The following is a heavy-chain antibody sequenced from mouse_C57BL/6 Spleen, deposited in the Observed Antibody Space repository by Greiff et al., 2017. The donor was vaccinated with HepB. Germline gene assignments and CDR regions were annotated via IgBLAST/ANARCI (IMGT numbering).Heavy chain of an antibody. Sequence: QVQLQQPGAELVKPGASVKLSCKASGYTFTSYWMHWVKQRPGQGLEWIGMIHPNSGSTNYNEKFKSKATLTVDKSSSTAYMQLSSLTSEDSAVYYCARPRPSYWYFDVWGTGTTVTVSS. CDR1: GYTFTSYW. CDR3: ARPRPSYWYFDV. V-gene: IGHV1-64*01. J-gene: IGHJ1*03. CDR2: IHPNSGST.